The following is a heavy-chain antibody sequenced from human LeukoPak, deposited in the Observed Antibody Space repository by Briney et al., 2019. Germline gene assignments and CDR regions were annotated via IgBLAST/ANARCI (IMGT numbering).Heavy chain of an antibody. Sequence: ASVKICCKVSGYTFTDYYMHWVQQAPGKGLEWMGLVDPEDGETIYAEKFQGRVTITADTSTDTAYMELSSLRSEDTAVYYCATVRKYSSSWYKSYYYYIDVWGKGTTVTVSS. CDR2: VDPEDGET. CDR3: ATVRKYSSSWYKSYYYYIDV. J-gene: IGHJ6*03. D-gene: IGHD6-13*01. CDR1: GYTFTDYY. V-gene: IGHV1-69-2*01.